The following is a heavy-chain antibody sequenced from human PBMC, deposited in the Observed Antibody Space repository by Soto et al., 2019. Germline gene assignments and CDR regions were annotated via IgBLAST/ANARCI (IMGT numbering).Heavy chain of an antibody. CDR2: INPNSGGT. D-gene: IGHD2-2*01. V-gene: IGHV1-2*02. CDR1: GYTFTGYY. J-gene: IGHJ6*02. CDR3: ARGTSWYCSSTSCYGTYYGMEV. Sequence: QVQLVQSGAEVKKPGASVKVSCKASGYTFTGYYMHWVRQAPGQGLEWMGWINPNSGGTNYAQKFQGRVTMTRDTSISTAYMELSRLRSDDTAVYYCARGTSWYCSSTSCYGTYYGMEVWGQGTTVTVSS.